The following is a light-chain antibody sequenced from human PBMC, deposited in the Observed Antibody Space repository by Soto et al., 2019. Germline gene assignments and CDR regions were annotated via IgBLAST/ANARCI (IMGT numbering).Light chain of an antibody. CDR1: RDISNY. CDR2: DAS. CDR3: QQYDTLRVT. V-gene: IGKV1-33*01. Sequence: DIQMTQSPSSLSASVGDRVTITCQASRDISNYLNWYQQKPGKAPKLLIYDASNLETGVPSRFSGSGSGTDFTFTISSLQPEDIATYYCQQYDTLRVTFGPGTKVDIK. J-gene: IGKJ3*01.